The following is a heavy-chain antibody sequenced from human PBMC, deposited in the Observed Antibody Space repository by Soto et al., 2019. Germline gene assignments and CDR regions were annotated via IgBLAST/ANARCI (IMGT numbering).Heavy chain of an antibody. CDR3: ARVRHSKYDFWSGSISNAFDI. CDR1: GYTFTGYY. CDR2: INPNSGGT. D-gene: IGHD3-3*01. J-gene: IGHJ3*02. V-gene: IGHV1-2*04. Sequence: GESLKISCKASGYTFTGYYMHWVRQAPGQGLEWMGWINPNSGGTNYAQKFQGWVTMTRDTSISTAYMELSRLRSDDTAVYYCARVRHSKYDFWSGSISNAFDIWGQGTMVTVSS.